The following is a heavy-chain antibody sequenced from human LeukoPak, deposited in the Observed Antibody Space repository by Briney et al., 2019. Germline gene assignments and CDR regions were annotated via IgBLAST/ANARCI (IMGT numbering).Heavy chain of an antibody. D-gene: IGHD6-13*01. CDR3: AKDEIAAAGHNRH. J-gene: IGHJ4*02. CDR2: ISSSGGST. V-gene: IGHV3-23*01. CDR1: GFTFSSYA. Sequence: PGGSLRLSCAASGFTFSSYAMNWVRQAPGKGLEWVSGISSSGGSTYYADSVKGRFTISRDNSKNTLYLQMNSLRAEDTAVYYCAKDEIAAAGHNRHWGQGTLVTVSS.